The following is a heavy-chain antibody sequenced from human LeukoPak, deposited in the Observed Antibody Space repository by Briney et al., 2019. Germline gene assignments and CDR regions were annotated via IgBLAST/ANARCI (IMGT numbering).Heavy chain of an antibody. CDR1: GYTFTSYE. CDR3: ARAVYNSGPDYFDY. Sequence: GASVKVSCKASGYTFTSYEINWVRQATGQGLEWMGWMNPYSGDTGYAQKFQGRLTITRDTSISTAYMELSSLRSEDTAVFYCARAVYNSGPDYFDYWGQGTLVTVSS. V-gene: IGHV1-8*03. J-gene: IGHJ4*02. CDR2: MNPYSGDT. D-gene: IGHD6-19*01.